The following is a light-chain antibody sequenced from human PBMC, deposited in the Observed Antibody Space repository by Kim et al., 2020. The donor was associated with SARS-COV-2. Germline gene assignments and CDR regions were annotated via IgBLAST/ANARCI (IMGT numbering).Light chain of an antibody. V-gene: IGLV3-25*03. CDR1: ALPKQY. J-gene: IGLJ2*01. CDR2: KDS. Sequence: SYELTQPPSVSVSPGQTARITCSGDALPKQYAYWYQQKPGQAPVLVIYKDSERPSGTPERFSGSSSGTTVTLTISGVQAEDEADYYCQSADSSGTYPVVFGGGTQLTVL. CDR3: QSADSSGTYPVV.